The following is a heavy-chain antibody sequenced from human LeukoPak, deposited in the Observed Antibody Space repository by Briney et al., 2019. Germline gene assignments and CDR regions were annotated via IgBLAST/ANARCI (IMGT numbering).Heavy chain of an antibody. CDR1: GGSISSYY. CDR3: ARDGYDILYRYYFDD. V-gene: IGHV4-4*07. CDR2: TSTSEST. D-gene: IGHD3-9*01. Sequence: PSETLSLTCTVSGGSISSYYWSWSRQPAGKGLEWIGRTSTSESTNYNPSLNSRVTMSVDTSKNQFSLKLSSVTAADTAVYYCARDGYDILYRYYFDDWGQGTLVTVSS. J-gene: IGHJ4*02.